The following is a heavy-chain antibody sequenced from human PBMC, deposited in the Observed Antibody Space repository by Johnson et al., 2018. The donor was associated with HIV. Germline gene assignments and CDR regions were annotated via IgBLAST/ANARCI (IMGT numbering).Heavy chain of an antibody. CDR3: AKNGARGDAFDI. Sequence: VHLVESGGGLVQPGRSLRLSCAASGFTFDDYDMTWVRQAPGKGLEWVSGINWNGGSTGYADSVKGRFTISRDNSKNTLYLQMNSLRAEDTAVYYCAKNGARGDAFDIWGQGTMVTVSS. CDR1: GFTFDDYD. V-gene: IGHV3-20*04. CDR2: INWNGGST. D-gene: IGHD2-8*01. J-gene: IGHJ3*02.